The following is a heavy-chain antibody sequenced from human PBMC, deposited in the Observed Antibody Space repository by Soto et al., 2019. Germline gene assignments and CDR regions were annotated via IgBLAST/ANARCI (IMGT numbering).Heavy chain of an antibody. Sequence: EVQLVESGGGLVQPGGSLRLSCAASGFTFSSYWMSWVRQAPGKGLEWVANIKQDGSEKYYVDSVKGRFTISRDNAKNSLYLQMNSLRDEDTAVYYCARTHCSGGSCYSYYFDYWGQGTLVTVSS. CDR2: IKQDGSEK. CDR3: ARTHCSGGSCYSYYFDY. J-gene: IGHJ4*02. CDR1: GFTFSSYW. D-gene: IGHD2-15*01. V-gene: IGHV3-7*01.